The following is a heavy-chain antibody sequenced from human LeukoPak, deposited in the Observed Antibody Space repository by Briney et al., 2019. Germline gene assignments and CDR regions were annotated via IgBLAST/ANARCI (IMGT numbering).Heavy chain of an antibody. CDR3: ARVFTSGSPFDY. Sequence: PGGSLRLSCEASGFTSSNYNMNWVRQAPGKRLEWISYISRSSSTIYYADSVKGRFTISRDNAKNSLYLQMNSLRPEDTAVYYCARVFTSGSPFDYWGQGTLVTVSS. CDR1: GFTSSNYN. J-gene: IGHJ4*02. CDR2: ISRSSSTI. D-gene: IGHD1-26*01. V-gene: IGHV3-48*04.